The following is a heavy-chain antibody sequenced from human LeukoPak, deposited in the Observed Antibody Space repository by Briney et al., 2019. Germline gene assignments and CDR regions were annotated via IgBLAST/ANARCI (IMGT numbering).Heavy chain of an antibody. CDR2: ISGSGGST. Sequence: GGSLRLSCAASGFTFSSYAMSWVRQAPGKGLEWVSAISGSGGSTYYADSVKGRFTISRDNSKNTLYLQMNSLRAEDTAVYYCAEAMVRGVPSGNWFDPWGQGTLVTVSS. J-gene: IGHJ5*02. CDR3: AEAMVRGVPSGNWFDP. D-gene: IGHD3-10*01. V-gene: IGHV3-23*01. CDR1: GFTFSSYA.